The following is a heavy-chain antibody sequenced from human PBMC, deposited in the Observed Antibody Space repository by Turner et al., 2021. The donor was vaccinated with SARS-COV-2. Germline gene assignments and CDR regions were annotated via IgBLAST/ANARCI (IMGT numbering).Heavy chain of an antibody. J-gene: IGHJ5*02. CDR3: TRVPSGGWFDP. V-gene: IGHV4-4*07. D-gene: IGHD3-3*01. CDR2: IYTSGLT. Sequence: QVQLQESGPGLVKPSETLSLTCTVSGGSRSNYFWSWIRQPAGKGLEWIGRIYTSGLTDYNPSLKSRVTMSVDTSKNKLSLRLTSVTAADTAVYYCTRVPSGGWFDPWGQGTLVSVSS. CDR1: GGSRSNYF.